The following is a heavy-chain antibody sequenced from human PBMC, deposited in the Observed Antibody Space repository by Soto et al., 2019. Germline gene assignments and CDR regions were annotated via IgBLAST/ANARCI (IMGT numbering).Heavy chain of an antibody. V-gene: IGHV4-34*01. D-gene: IGHD1-26*01. CDR3: ARGRKNEEWELLSD. CDR2: INHSGST. Sequence: SETLSLTCAVYGGSFSGYYWSWIRQPPGKGLEWIGEINHSGSTNYNPSLKSRVTISVDTSKNQFSLKLSSVTAADTAVYYCARGRKNEEWELLSDWGQGTLVTVSS. J-gene: IGHJ4*02. CDR1: GGSFSGYY.